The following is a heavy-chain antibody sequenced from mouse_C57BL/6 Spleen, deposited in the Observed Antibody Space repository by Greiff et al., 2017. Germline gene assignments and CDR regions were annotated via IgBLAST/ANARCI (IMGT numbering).Heavy chain of an antibody. Sequence: VQLQQPGAELVMPGASVKLSCKASGYTFTSYWMHWVKQRPGQGLEWIGEIDPSDSYTNYNQKFKGKSTLTVDKSSSTAYMQLSSLTSEDSAVYYCARSITTVVEYFDDWGQGTTLTVSS. CDR3: ARSITTVVEYFDD. CDR1: GYTFTSYW. CDR2: IDPSDSYT. V-gene: IGHV1-69*01. D-gene: IGHD1-1*01. J-gene: IGHJ2*01.